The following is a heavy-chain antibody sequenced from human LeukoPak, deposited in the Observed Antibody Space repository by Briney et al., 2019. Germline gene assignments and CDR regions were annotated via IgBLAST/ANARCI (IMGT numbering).Heavy chain of an antibody. CDR2: IYTSGTT. J-gene: IGHJ6*02. Sequence: SETLSLTCTVSGGSISSYYWSWIRQPAGEGLEVIGRIYTSGTTNYNPSLKRRVTISVDTSKNQFSLKLSSVTAADTAVYYCAREGVRYFDWSGSTDGMDVWGQGTTVTVSS. D-gene: IGHD3-9*01. CDR3: AREGVRYFDWSGSTDGMDV. V-gene: IGHV4-4*07. CDR1: GGSISSYY.